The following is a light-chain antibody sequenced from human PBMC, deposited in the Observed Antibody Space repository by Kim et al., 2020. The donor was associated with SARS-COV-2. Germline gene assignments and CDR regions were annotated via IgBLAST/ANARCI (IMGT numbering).Light chain of an antibody. CDR1: QTIHSF. V-gene: IGKV1-39*01. CDR2: AAA. CDR3: QQSFTTPS. J-gene: IGKJ2*01. Sequence: DIQMTQSPSSLSASFGDTVTITCRAGQTIHSFLNWYQQKPGKPPKLLIYAAASLHSGVPSRFSGSGSGTEFTLTINGLQPEDFATYFCQQSFTTPSFGQGTKLEI.